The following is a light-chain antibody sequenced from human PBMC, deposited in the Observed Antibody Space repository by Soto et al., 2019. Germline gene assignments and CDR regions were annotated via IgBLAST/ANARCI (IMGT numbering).Light chain of an antibody. CDR1: QSVSGSC. Sequence: EIGLAQSPGTLSLSPGERATLSCRASQSVSGSCLAWYQQKPGQAPRLLTYGASSMATGIPDRFSGSGSGTGFTLTISRLEPEDFAVYYWQQYGSSPFTFGPGTKVDIK. CDR2: GAS. CDR3: QQYGSSPFT. J-gene: IGKJ3*01. V-gene: IGKV3-20*01.